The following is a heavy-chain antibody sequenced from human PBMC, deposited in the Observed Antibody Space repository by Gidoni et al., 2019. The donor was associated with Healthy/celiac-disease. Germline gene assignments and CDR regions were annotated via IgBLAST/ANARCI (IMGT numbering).Heavy chain of an antibody. CDR1: GFTFSSYE. CDR2: ISSSGSTI. CDR3: ARDMRGTNYYDSSADGMDV. D-gene: IGHD3-22*01. J-gene: IGHJ6*02. Sequence: EVQLVESGGGLVQPGWSLRLSCSASGFTFSSYEMNSGRQAPGKGLECVSYISSSGSTIYYADSVKGRFTISRENAKNSLYLQMNSLRDEDTAVYYCARDMRGTNYYDSSADGMDVWGQGTTVTVSS. V-gene: IGHV3-48*03.